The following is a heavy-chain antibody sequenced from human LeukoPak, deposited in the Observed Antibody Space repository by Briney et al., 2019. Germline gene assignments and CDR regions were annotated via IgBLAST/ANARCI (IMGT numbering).Heavy chain of an antibody. D-gene: IGHD3-3*01. CDR3: ATRKGVRDGSVFDP. CDR2: VYSPRST. Sequence: SGTMFLTWIFASASTTSNYWTWIRQPANRVMGWDGYVYSPRSTNYHPSLKSRITISMDTSKTQFSLIMTSVTAADTAIYYCATRKGVRDGSVFDPWGQGTLVTVSS. CDR1: SASTTSNY. V-gene: IGHV4-59*08. J-gene: IGHJ5*02.